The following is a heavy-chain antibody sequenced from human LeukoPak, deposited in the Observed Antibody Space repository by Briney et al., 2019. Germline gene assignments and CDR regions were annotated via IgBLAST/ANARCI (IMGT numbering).Heavy chain of an antibody. CDR3: AKDGTYYYGSGNFDY. D-gene: IGHD3-10*01. CDR1: GFTFSNYG. V-gene: IGHV3-30*02. CDR2: IRYDGNNK. Sequence: GGSLRLSCAASGFTFSNYGMHWVRQAPGKGLEWVAFIRYDGNNKYYANSVKGRFTISRDNSKNTLYLQMNSLRAEDTAVYYCAKDGTYYYGSGNFDYWGQGTLVTVSS. J-gene: IGHJ4*02.